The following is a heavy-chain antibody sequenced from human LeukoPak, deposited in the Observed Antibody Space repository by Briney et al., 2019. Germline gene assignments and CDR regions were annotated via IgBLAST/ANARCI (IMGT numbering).Heavy chain of an antibody. CDR2: IYPGDSDT. J-gene: IGHJ4*02. CDR1: GYSFTSYW. D-gene: IGHD1-26*01. V-gene: IGHV5-51*01. CDR3: ASSYYGIFYFDY. Sequence: GESLKISCKGSGYSFTSYWIGWMRQMPGEGLEWMGIIYPGDSDTRYSPSFQGQVAISADNSISTAYLQWSSLKASDTAMYYCASSYYGIFYFDYWGQGTLVTVSS.